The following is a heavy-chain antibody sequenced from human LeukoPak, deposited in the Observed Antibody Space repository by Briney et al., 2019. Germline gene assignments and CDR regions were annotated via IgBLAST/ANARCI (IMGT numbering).Heavy chain of an antibody. CDR1: GFTFDDYA. V-gene: IGHV3-43*02. J-gene: IGHJ4*02. Sequence: GGSLRLSCAASGFTFDDYAMHWVRQAPGKGLEWVSLISGDGGSTYYADSVKSRFTISRDNSKSSLYLQMNSLRTEDTALYYCAKDFLFTYYYDSSGYFDYWGQGTLVTVSS. CDR3: AKDFLFTYYYDSSGYFDY. CDR2: ISGDGGST. D-gene: IGHD3-22*01.